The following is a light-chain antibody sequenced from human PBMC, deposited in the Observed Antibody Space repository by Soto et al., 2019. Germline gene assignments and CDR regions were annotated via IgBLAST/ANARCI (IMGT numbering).Light chain of an antibody. CDR3: QQYYSYGYT. CDR1: QGISSY. V-gene: IGKV1-8*01. CDR2: AES. Sequence: AIRMTQSPSSFSASTGDRVTITCRASQGISSYLAWYQQKPGKAPKLLIYAESNLKSGVPSRFSGSGSGTDFTIPISCLQSEDFAASYCQQYYSYGYTFGQGTKLEIK. J-gene: IGKJ2*01.